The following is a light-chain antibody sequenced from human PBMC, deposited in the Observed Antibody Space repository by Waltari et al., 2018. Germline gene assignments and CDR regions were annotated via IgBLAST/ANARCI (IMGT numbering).Light chain of an antibody. J-gene: IGLJ3*02. Sequence: QSALTQPASVSGSPGPSITISCTGTSSDVGSYNFVSWYQQYPGKAPKLMIYEVTKRPSGVSNRFSGSKSGNTASLTISGLQAEDEADYYCCSYAGSSTFVVFGGGTKLTVL. V-gene: IGLV2-23*02. CDR2: EVT. CDR3: CSYAGSSTFVV. CDR1: SSDVGSYNF.